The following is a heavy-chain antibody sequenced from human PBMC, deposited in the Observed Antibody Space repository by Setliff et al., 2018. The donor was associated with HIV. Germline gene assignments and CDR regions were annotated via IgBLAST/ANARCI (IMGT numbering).Heavy chain of an antibody. D-gene: IGHD6-19*01. CDR2: INTSGST. Sequence: SETLSLTCTVSDDSMTSNYWSWIRQPPGKGLEWIGYINTSGSTNYNPSLKSRVTISVDTSKNQFSLKLSSVTAEDTAVYYCAREFTSVAGTRPPFDPWGQGTLVTVSS. CDR3: AREFTSVAGTRPPFDP. V-gene: IGHV4-4*08. CDR1: DDSMTSNY. J-gene: IGHJ5*02.